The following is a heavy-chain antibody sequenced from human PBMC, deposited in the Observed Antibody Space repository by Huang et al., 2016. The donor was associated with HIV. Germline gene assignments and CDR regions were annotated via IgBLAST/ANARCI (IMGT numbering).Heavy chain of an antibody. J-gene: IGHJ6*02. Sequence: QVQLQESGPGLVKPSETLSLTCTVSGGSISTYYWSWIRQSAGKGLEWIGRFYTSVKPNYNPSLRSRVTMSVDTSKNQFSLRLTSVTAADTAVYYCARENEFCGSTNCHHYYYGLDVWGQGTTVTVSS. V-gene: IGHV4-4*07. CDR2: FYTSVKP. CDR1: GGSISTYY. CDR3: ARENEFCGSTNCHHYYYGLDV. D-gene: IGHD2-2*01.